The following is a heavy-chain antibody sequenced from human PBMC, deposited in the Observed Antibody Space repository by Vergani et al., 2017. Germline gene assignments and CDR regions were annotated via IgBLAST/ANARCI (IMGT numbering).Heavy chain of an antibody. CDR3: AREPTITMIVVFSYAFDI. D-gene: IGHD3-22*01. V-gene: IGHV3-30-3*01. J-gene: IGHJ3*02. Sequence: QVQLVESGGGVVQPGTSLRLSCAASGFTFSSYAMHWVRQAPGKGLEWVAVISYDGSNKYYADSVKGRFTISRDNSKNTLYLQMNSLRAEDTAVYYCAREPTITMIVVFSYAFDIWGQGTMVTVSS. CDR1: GFTFSSYA. CDR2: ISYDGSNK.